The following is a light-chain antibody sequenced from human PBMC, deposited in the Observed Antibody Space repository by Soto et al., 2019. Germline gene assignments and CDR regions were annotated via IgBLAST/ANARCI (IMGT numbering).Light chain of an antibody. J-gene: IGKJ4*01. Sequence: EIVMTQSPATLSVSPGDRATLSCRASQSVSRNLAWYQQTPGQAPRLLIYGASTRATGIPARFSGSGSGTEFTLTISSLQSEDFAVYYCQQYNNWPPLTFGGGTKGEIK. V-gene: IGKV3-15*01. CDR3: QQYNNWPPLT. CDR1: QSVSRN. CDR2: GAS.